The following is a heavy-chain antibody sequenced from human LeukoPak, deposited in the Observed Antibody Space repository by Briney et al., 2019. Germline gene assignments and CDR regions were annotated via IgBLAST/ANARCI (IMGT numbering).Heavy chain of an antibody. J-gene: IGHJ4*02. CDR3: ARGNEENWGSYFDY. CDR2: MNPNSGNT. D-gene: IGHD7-27*01. Sequence: ASVKVSCKASGYTFTSYDINGVRQATGQGLEWMGWMNPNSGNTGYAQKFQGRVTMTRNTSISTAYMELSSLRSEDTAVYYCARGNEENWGSYFDYWGQGTLVTVSS. CDR1: GYTFTSYD. V-gene: IGHV1-8*01.